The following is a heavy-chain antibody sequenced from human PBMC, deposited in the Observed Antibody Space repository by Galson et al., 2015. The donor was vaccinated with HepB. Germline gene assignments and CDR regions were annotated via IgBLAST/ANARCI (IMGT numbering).Heavy chain of an antibody. D-gene: IGHD3-22*01. J-gene: IGHJ4*02. CDR1: GFTFGSYG. CDR3: ARDYDGRGFSPLFAS. Sequence: SLRLSCAASGFTFGSYGMHWVRQAPGKGLEWVAVIWYDGSNKYYADSVKGRFTISRDNSKNTLSLQMNSLRAEDTAVYYCARDYDGRGFSPLFASWTKGTLVTVSS. V-gene: IGHV3-33*01. CDR2: IWYDGSNK.